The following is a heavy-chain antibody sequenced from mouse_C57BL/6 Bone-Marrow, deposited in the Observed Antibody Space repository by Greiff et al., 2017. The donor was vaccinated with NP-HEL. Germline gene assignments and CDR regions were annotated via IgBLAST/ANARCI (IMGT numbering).Heavy chain of an antibody. CDR2: IYPRSGNT. Sequence: QVHVKQPGAELARPGASVKLSCKASGYTFTSYGISWVKQRTGQGLEWIGEIYPRSGNTYYNEKFKGKATLTVDKSSSTAYMQLRSLTSEDSAVYFGARWDDYDKDFSFAYWGQGTLVTVSA. CDR3: ARWDDYDKDFSFAY. D-gene: IGHD2-4*01. V-gene: IGHV1-81*01. J-gene: IGHJ3*01. CDR1: GYTFTSYG.